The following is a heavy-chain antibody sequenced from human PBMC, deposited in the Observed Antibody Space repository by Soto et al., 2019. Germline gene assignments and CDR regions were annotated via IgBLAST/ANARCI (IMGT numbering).Heavy chain of an antibody. J-gene: IGHJ5*02. CDR3: ASPKIAFYNWFDP. V-gene: IGHV4-39*01. D-gene: IGHD3-3*02. CDR2: IYYSGST. Sequence: ASETHSLTCTVSGGSIRSSSYYWGWIRQPPGKGLEWIGSIYYSGSTYYNPSLKSRVTISVDTSKNQFSLKLSSVTAADTAVYYCASPKIAFYNWFDPWGQGTLVTVSS. CDR1: GGSIRSSSYY.